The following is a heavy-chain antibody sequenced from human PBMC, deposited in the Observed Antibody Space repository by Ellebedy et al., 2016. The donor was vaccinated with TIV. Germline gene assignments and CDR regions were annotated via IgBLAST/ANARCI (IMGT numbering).Heavy chain of an antibody. D-gene: IGHD2-15*01. CDR1: GGSLSGYY. CDR2: INHSGST. V-gene: IGHV4-34*01. Sequence: SETLSLTXAVYGGSLSGYYWSWIRQPPGKGLEWIGEINHSGSTNYNPSLKSRVTISVDTSKNQFSLKLSSVTAADTAVYYCARVKRRGSPRGPDYYMDVWGKGTTVTVSS. CDR3: ARVKRRGSPRGPDYYMDV. J-gene: IGHJ6*03.